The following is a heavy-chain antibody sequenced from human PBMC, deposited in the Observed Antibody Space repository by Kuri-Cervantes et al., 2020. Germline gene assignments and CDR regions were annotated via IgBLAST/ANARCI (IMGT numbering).Heavy chain of an antibody. D-gene: IGHD2-2*02. CDR2: INPNRGGP. J-gene: IGHJ6*02. CDR3: ARDGGYCSSTSCYTSCGYYYYGMDV. Sequence: ASVTVSCKASGYTFTGYFMLWVRQAPGQGLEWMGWINPNRGGPNYAQKFQGRVTMTRDTSISTAYMELSSLRSEDTAVYYCARDGGYCSSTSCYTSCGYYYYGMDVWGQGTTVTVSS. CDR1: GYTFTGYF. V-gene: IGHV1-2*02.